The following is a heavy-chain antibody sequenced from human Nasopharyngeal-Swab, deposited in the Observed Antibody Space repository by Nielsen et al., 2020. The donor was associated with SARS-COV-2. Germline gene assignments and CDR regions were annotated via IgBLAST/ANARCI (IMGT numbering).Heavy chain of an antibody. J-gene: IGHJ4*02. D-gene: IGHD3-3*01. Sequence: SETLSLTCAVYGGSFSGYYWSWIRHPPGKGLEWIGEINHSGSTNYNPSLKSRVTISVDTSKNQFSLKLSSVTAADTAVYYCAASRRITIFGVVIIGLPLDYWGQGTLVTVSS. CDR2: INHSGST. CDR1: GGSFSGYY. CDR3: AASRRITIFGVVIIGLPLDY. V-gene: IGHV4-34*01.